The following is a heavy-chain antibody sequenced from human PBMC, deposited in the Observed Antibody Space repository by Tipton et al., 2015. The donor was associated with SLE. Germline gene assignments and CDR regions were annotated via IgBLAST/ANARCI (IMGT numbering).Heavy chain of an antibody. D-gene: IGHD3-22*01. V-gene: IGHV4-39*07. J-gene: IGHJ4*02. CDR2: LYAGGST. CDR3: ARGGYYYDTSGYPY. Sequence: TLSLTCTVSGVSISTSRYYWGWIRQSPGQGLEWVGSLYAGGSTYFHPSLKSRVTISVDTSKNQFSLKLSSVTAADTAVYYCARGGYYYDTSGYPYWGQGTLVTVSS. CDR1: GVSISTSRYY.